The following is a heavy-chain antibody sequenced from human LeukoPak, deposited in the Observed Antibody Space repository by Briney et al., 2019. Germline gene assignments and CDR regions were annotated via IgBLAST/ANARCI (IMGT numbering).Heavy chain of an antibody. CDR2: IYYSGST. J-gene: IGHJ6*03. CDR1: GGSISSYY. CDR3: ARPIRYYYYMDV. V-gene: IGHV4-59*08. Sequence: SETLSLTCTVSGGSISSYYWSWIRQPPGKGLEWIGYIYYSGSTNYNPSLKSRVAISADTSKNQFSLKLSSVTAADTAVYYCARPIRYYYYMDVWGKGTTVTVSS.